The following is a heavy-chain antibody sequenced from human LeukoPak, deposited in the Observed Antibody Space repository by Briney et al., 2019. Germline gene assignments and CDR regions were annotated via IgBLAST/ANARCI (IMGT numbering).Heavy chain of an antibody. V-gene: IGHV5-10-1*01. CDR1: GYSFTSYW. CDR3: ARRQAYCGGDCYSYAFDI. CDR2: IDPSDSYT. J-gene: IGHJ3*02. Sequence: GESLRISCKGSGYSFTSYWISWVRQMPGKGLEWMGRIDPSDSYTNYSPSFQGHVTISADKSISTAYLQWSSLKASDTAMYCCARRQAYCGGDCYSYAFDIWGQGTMVTVSS. D-gene: IGHD2-21*02.